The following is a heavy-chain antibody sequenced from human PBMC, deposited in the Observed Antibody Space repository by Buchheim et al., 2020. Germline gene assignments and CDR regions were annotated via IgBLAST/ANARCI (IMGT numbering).Heavy chain of an antibody. D-gene: IGHD5-18*01. CDR3: ARGPIQLWLPWVY. CDR1: EFTFSSYW. Sequence: EVQLVESGGGLVQPGGSLRLSCAASEFTFSSYWMSWVRQAPGKGLEWVANIKQDGSDKYYVDSVKGRFTISRDNAKNSLYLQMNSLRAEDTAVYYCARGPIQLWLPWVYWGQGTL. CDR2: IKQDGSDK. V-gene: IGHV3-7*01. J-gene: IGHJ4*02.